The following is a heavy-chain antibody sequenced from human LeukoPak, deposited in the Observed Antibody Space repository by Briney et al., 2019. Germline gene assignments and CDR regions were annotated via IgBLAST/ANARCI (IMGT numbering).Heavy chain of an antibody. J-gene: IGHJ4*02. CDR3: ARRNRWKLLDF. CDR2: IYYSGNT. Sequence: PSETLSLTCSVSGGSISSSSYFWGWIRQPPGKGLEWIGSIYYSGNTYCNPSLKSRVTISLDTSKNQFSLKVSSVSAADTAVYYWARRNRWKLLDFGARGPLATVPS. CDR1: GGSISSSSYF. V-gene: IGHV4-39*01. D-gene: IGHD4-23*01.